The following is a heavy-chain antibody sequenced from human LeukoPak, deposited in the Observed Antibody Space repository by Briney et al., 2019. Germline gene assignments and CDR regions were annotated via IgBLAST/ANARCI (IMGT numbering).Heavy chain of an antibody. D-gene: IGHD2-2*01. CDR1: GFTFSSYA. CDR2: ISSSGSTI. J-gene: IGHJ4*02. V-gene: IGHV3-48*03. Sequence: GGSLRLSCAASGFTFSSYAMGWVRQAPGKGLEWVSYISSSGSTIHYADSVKGRFTISRDNAKNSLYLQMNSLRAEDTAVYYCTIIGIVPAAGGQGTLVTVSS. CDR3: TIIGIVPAA.